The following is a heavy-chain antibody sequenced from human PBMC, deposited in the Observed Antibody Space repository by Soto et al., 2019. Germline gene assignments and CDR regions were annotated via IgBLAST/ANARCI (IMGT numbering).Heavy chain of an antibody. V-gene: IGHV1-69*01. CDR3: ARSSPYIVVRKPTGNQDYYGMDV. J-gene: IGHJ6*02. Sequence: QVQLVQSGAEVKKPGSSVKVFCKASGGTFSNYTISWVRQAPGQGLEWMGGIIPVFGTTDYEQKFQGRVTMTADGSTSTAYMKMSSLRSADTAVYYCARSSPYIVVRKPTGNQDYYGMDVCGQGTTVTVSS. CDR1: GGTFSNYT. CDR2: IIPVFGTT. D-gene: IGHD2-2*01.